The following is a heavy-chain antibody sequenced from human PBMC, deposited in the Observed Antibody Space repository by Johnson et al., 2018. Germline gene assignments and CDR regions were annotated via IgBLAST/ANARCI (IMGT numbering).Heavy chain of an antibody. J-gene: IGHJ6*02. CDR2: ISHDGYTIT. CDR3: AIGNDRGAPGHFGMDV. Sequence: QVQLVESGGGVVQPGRSLSLSCAASGYSFSSFGMHWVRQAPGTGLDWVAVISHDGYTITRYADSVTGRFTISRDNPKNTLSLELNSLRTEDTAVYVCAIGNDRGAPGHFGMDVWGQGTTVTVSS. CDR1: GYSFSSFG. V-gene: IGHV3-30*03. D-gene: IGHD3-10*01.